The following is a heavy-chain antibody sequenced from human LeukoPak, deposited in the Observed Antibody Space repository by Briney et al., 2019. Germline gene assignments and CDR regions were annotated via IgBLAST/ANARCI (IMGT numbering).Heavy chain of an antibody. CDR2: ISGSGGST. J-gene: IGHJ4*02. D-gene: IGHD1-7*01. CDR3: TRSITGITAHFEY. CDR1: GSTFSSYA. Sequence: GGSLRLSCAASGSTFSSYAMSWVRQAPGKGLEWVSAISGSGGSTYYADSVKGRFTISRDNSKNTLYLQMNSLKTEDAAVYYCTRSITGITAHFEYWGQGTLVTVSS. V-gene: IGHV3-23*01.